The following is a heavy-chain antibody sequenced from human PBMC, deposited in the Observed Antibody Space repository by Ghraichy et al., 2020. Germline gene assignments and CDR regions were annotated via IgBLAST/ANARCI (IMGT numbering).Heavy chain of an antibody. CDR1: GFTFSSYG. J-gene: IGHJ3*02. D-gene: IGHD3-9*01. Sequence: GGSLRLSCAASGFTFSSYGMHWVRQAPGKGLEWVAVIWYDGSNKYYADSVKGRFTISRDNSKNTLYLQMNSLRAEDTAVYYCARDGQAVYDILTGGFDAFDIWGQGTMVTVSS. V-gene: IGHV3-33*01. CDR2: IWYDGSNK. CDR3: ARDGQAVYDILTGGFDAFDI.